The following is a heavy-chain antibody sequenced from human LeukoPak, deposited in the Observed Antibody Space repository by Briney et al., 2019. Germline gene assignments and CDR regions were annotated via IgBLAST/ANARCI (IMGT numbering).Heavy chain of an antibody. J-gene: IGHJ4*02. CDR2: INPSGGST. V-gene: IGHV1-46*01. Sequence: ASVKVSCKASGYTFTRYYMHWVRQGPGQGLEWVGIINPSGGSTSYAQKFQGRVTMTRDTSTSTVYMELSSLRSEDTAVYYCARGGIEMATIDYFDYWGQGTLVTVSS. CDR1: GYTFTRYY. CDR3: ARGGIEMATIDYFDY. D-gene: IGHD5-24*01.